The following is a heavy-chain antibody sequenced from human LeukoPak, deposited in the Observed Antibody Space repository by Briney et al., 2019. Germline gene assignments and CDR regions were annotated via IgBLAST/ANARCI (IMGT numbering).Heavy chain of an antibody. CDR2: IYYSGST. Sequence: SETLSLTCTVSGGSISSYYWSWIRQPPGKGLEWIGYIYYSGSTNYNPSLKSQVTISVDTSKNQFSLKLSSVTAADTAVYYCARGLSSYYPNWFAPWGQGTLVTVTS. J-gene: IGHJ5*02. CDR1: GGSISSYY. CDR3: ARGLSSYYPNWFAP. D-gene: IGHD3-10*01. V-gene: IGHV4-59*01.